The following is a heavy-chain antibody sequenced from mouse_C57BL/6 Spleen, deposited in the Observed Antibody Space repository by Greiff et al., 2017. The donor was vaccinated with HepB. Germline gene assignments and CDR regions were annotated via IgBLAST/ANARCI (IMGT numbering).Heavy chain of an antibody. CDR1: GYSITSGYY. Sequence: EVQLQQSGPGLVKPSQSLSLTCSVTGYSITSGYYWNWIRQFPGNKLEWMGYISYDGSNNYNPSLKKRISITRDTSKNQFFLKLNSVTTEDTATYYCARVKGVYYDYDSGFDYWGQGTTLTVSS. D-gene: IGHD2-4*01. V-gene: IGHV3-6*01. CDR3: ARVKGVYYDYDSGFDY. J-gene: IGHJ2*01. CDR2: ISYDGSN.